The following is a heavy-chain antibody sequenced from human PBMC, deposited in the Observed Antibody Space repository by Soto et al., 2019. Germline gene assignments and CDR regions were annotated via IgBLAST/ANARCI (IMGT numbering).Heavy chain of an antibody. J-gene: IGHJ5*02. CDR1: GYTITSYP. Sequence: APVKVSCKTSGYTITSYPMHWVRQPPGQRLEWMGWINAGNGNTKYSQKFQGRVTITRDTSASTAYMELSSLRSEDTVVYYCVRDSCSSTSCYGWFDLWGQGTLVTVSS. CDR3: VRDSCSSTSCYGWFDL. V-gene: IGHV1-3*01. CDR2: INAGNGNT. D-gene: IGHD2-2*01.